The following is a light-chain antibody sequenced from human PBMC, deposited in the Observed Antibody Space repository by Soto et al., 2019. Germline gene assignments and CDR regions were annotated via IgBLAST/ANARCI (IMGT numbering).Light chain of an antibody. CDR1: QDINNW. CDR2: TTS. V-gene: IGKV1D-12*01. J-gene: IGKJ4*01. CDR3: QQANSLPIT. Sequence: DIKMTQSPSSVSASVGDRVTITCRASQDINNWLAWYQQKPGKAPKLLIYTTSSLQSGFPSRFSGSASGTDFTLPISSLQPEDFATYYCQQANSLPITFGGGTKGEIK.